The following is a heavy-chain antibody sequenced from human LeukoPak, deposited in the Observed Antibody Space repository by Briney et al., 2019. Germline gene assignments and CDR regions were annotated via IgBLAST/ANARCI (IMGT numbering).Heavy chain of an antibody. J-gene: IGHJ4*02. CDR2: INPNSGGT. CDR3: ARVIFGIAARYLDY. D-gene: IGHD6-6*01. CDR1: GYTFTGYY. Sequence: GASVKVSCKASGYTFTGYYMHWVRQAPGQGLEWMGWINPNSGGTNYAQKFQGRVTMTRDTSISTAYMELSRLRSDDTAVYYCARVIFGIAARYLDYWGQGTLVTVSS. V-gene: IGHV1-2*02.